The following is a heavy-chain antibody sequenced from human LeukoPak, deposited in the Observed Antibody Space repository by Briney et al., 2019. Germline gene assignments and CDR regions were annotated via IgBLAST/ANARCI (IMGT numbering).Heavy chain of an antibody. CDR1: GGSISSSSYY. J-gene: IGHJ3*02. CDR2: IYYSGST. D-gene: IGHD6-13*01. CDR3: ARITIAAAGTGAFDI. V-gene: IGHV4-39*07. Sequence: SETLSLTCTVSGGSISSSSYYWGWIRQPPGKGLEWIGSIYYSGSTYYSPSLKSRVTISVDTSKNQFSLKLSSVTAADTAVYYCARITIAAAGTGAFDIWGQGTMVTVSS.